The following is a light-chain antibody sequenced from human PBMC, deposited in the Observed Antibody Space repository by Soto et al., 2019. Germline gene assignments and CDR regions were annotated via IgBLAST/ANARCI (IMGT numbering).Light chain of an antibody. CDR1: SSDVGGYNY. Sequence: QSALTQPASVSGSPGQSITISCTGTSSDVGGYNYVSWYQQHPGKATKLMNYDVSNRPSGVSNRFSGSKSGNTASLTISGLQADDEADYYFIFYTSSSTYVFGIGTKVT. V-gene: IGLV2-14*01. CDR2: DVS. CDR3: IFYTSSSTYV. J-gene: IGLJ1*01.